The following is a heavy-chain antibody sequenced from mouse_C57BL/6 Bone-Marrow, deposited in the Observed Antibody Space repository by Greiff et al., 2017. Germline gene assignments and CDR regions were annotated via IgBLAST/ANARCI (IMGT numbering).Heavy chain of an antibody. CDR3: ARWDRFCAMDD. CDR1: GYTFTSYW. Sequence: VQLQQPGAELVKPGASVKLSCKASGYTFTSYWMHWVKQRPGRGLEWIGWIDPDGGGTKYNETFKSKATLTVDNPSSTAYMQLSSLTSEDSAVXYCARWDRFCAMDDWGQGTSVTVSS. J-gene: IGHJ4*01. D-gene: IGHD4-1*01. V-gene: IGHV1-72*01. CDR2: IDPDGGGT.